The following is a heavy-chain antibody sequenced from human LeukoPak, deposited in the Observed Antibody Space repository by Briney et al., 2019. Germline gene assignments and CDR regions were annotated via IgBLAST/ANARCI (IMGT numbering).Heavy chain of an antibody. J-gene: IGHJ5*02. V-gene: IGHV3-23*01. Sequence: PGGSLRLSCAASGFTFRSHAMSWVRQAPGKGPEWVSGISGSGGSTYYADSVKGRFTISRDNSKDTLYLQMNNLRAEDTALYYCAKCVDSNTWYYDRDWFDPGGQGTLVTVSS. CDR1: GFTFRSHA. CDR2: ISGSGGST. D-gene: IGHD6-13*01. CDR3: AKCVDSNTWYYDRDWFDP.